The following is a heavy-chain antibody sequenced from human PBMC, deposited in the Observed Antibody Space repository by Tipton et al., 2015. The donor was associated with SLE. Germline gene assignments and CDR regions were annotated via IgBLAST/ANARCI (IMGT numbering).Heavy chain of an antibody. Sequence: TLSLTCSVAGVSINHYYWSWVRQPPGKGLEWIGSISDSGSTDANPSLKSRVTISRDASQNQVSLRVNSVIAADTALYYWAGQPRYHWNPVGYMDVWGKGTTVTVSS. D-gene: IGHD1-1*01. CDR2: ISDSGST. CDR3: AGQPRYHWNPVGYMDV. V-gene: IGHV4-59*01. CDR1: GVSINHYY. J-gene: IGHJ6*03.